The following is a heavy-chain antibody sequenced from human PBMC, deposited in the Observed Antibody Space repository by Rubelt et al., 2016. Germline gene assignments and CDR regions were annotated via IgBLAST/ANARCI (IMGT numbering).Heavy chain of an antibody. CDR2: INHSGST. J-gene: IGHJ5*02. CDR1: GGSFSGYY. D-gene: IGHD1-26*01. Sequence: QVQLQQWGAGLLKPSETLSLTCAVYGGSFSGYYWCWIRQPPGKGLEWIGEINHSGSTNYSPSLKSRVTISVATSKNQYSLKLSSVTAADTAVEYCAGSNSGTYSEGFDPWGQGTLVTVSS. V-gene: IGHV4-34*01. CDR3: AGSNSGTYSEGFDP.